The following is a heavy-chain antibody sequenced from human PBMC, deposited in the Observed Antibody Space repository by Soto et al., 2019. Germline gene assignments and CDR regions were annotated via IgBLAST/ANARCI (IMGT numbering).Heavy chain of an antibody. V-gene: IGHV1-18*01. Sequence: ASVKVSCKTPGYTFTRYNIHWVRQAPGQGLEWMGWISAYNGNTNYTQNLQGRVIMTADTSTSTAYMELRSLRSDDTAIYYCTREGSAPYYYYGMDAWGQGTTVTVSS. J-gene: IGHJ6*02. CDR2: ISAYNGNT. CDR1: GYTFTRYN. D-gene: IGHD3-10*01. CDR3: TREGSAPYYYYGMDA.